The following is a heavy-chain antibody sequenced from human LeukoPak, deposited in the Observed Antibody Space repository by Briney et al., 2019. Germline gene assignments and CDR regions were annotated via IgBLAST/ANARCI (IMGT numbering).Heavy chain of an antibody. CDR3: ATALTCRGMIAFDI. J-gene: IGHJ3*02. CDR2: INPNSGGT. CDR1: NYTFTTSG. V-gene: IGHV1-18*01. Sequence: GASVKVSCKFSNYTFTTSGISWVRQAPGQGLEWMGWINPNSGGTNYAQKFQGRVTMTEDTSTDTAYMELSSLRSEDTAVYYCATALTCRGMIAFDIWGQGTMVTVSS. D-gene: IGHD1-26*01.